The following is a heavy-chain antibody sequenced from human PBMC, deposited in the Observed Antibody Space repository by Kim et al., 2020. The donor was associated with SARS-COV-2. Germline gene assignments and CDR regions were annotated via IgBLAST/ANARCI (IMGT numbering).Heavy chain of an antibody. V-gene: IGHV4-59*08. Sequence: SETLSLICTVSGDSITHYFWNWIRQSPGNGLEWIGHVSHSGNNVYNPSFESRVTLFMDTAKNQFSLNLRSVTDADTAVYYCARRVSMGNLGSSDPSNWL. CDR3: ARRVSMGNLGSSDPSNWL. CDR1: GDSITHYF. CDR2: VSHSGNN. J-gene: IGHJ5*01. D-gene: IGHD3-10*01.